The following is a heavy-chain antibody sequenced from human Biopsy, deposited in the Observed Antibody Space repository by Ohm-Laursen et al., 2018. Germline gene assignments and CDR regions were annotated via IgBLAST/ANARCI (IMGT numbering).Heavy chain of an antibody. CDR3: VGGQRGPPIGVTVPGDAFDL. Sequence: AASVKVSCKASGVTFDTYAFGWVRQAPGQRLEWMGGRIPYFNTIYYARNFQDRAVITADRSARTTDMQLSGLRPDDTAVYYCVGGQRGPPIGVTVPGDAFDLWGPGTMVTVSP. J-gene: IGHJ3*01. CDR2: RIPYFNTI. CDR1: GVTFDTYA. V-gene: IGHV1-69*13. D-gene: IGHD2/OR15-2a*01.